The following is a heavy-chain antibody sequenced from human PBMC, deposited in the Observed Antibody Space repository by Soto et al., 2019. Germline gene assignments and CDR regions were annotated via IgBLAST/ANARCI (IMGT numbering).Heavy chain of an antibody. Sequence: QVQLVQSGAEVKKPGSSVKVSCKASGCTFSSYAISWVRQAPGQGLEWMGGIIPIFGTANYAQKFQGRVTITADQSTSTAYVELGSLRSEGTAVDCCSRDREGYSWSYCDAFDIWGQGTMVTVSS. CDR1: GCTFSSYA. D-gene: IGHD1-26*01. V-gene: IGHV1-69*01. J-gene: IGHJ3*02. CDR2: IIPIFGTA. CDR3: SRDREGYSWSYCDAFDI.